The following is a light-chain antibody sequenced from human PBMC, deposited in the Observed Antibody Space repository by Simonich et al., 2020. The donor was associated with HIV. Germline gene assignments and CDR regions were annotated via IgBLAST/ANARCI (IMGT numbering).Light chain of an antibody. J-gene: IGKJ1*01. CDR1: QSVSSN. V-gene: IGKV3-15*01. CDR3: QQYGSSPRT. CDR2: GAS. Sequence: EIVMTQSPATLSVSPGERATLSCRASQSVSSNLAWYQQKPGQAPRLLIYGASTRATGIPARFSGSESGTDFTLTISRLEPEDFAVYYCQQYGSSPRTFGQGTKVEIK.